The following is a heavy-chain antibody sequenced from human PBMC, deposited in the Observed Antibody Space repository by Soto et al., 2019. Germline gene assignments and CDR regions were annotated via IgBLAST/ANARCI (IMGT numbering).Heavy chain of an antibody. CDR3: AREGPPDIAGFDP. CDR2: GSA. J-gene: IGHJ5*02. V-gene: IGHV1-69*01. CDR1: GGTFSIYT. D-gene: IGHD2-15*01. Sequence: QVQLVQSGAEVKKPGSSVKVSCKASGGTFSIYTISWVRQAPGQGLEWMGGSANSAQKFQGRLTVTADESTSTVYLELSSLTSEDTAVYYCAREGPPDIAGFDPWGQGPLVSVSS.